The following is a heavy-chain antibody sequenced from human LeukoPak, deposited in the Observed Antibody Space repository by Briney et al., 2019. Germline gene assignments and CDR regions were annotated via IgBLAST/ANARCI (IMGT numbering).Heavy chain of an antibody. Sequence: GGSLRLSCAASGFTFDDYAMHWVRQAPGKGLEWVSGISWNSGSIGYADSVKGRFTISRDNAKNSLYLQMNSLRAEDTALYYCAKDMGYSNYPTYYYYYYGMDVWGQGTTVTVSS. CDR2: ISWNSGSI. CDR1: GFTFDDYA. V-gene: IGHV3-9*01. D-gene: IGHD4-11*01. CDR3: AKDMGYSNYPTYYYYYYGMDV. J-gene: IGHJ6*02.